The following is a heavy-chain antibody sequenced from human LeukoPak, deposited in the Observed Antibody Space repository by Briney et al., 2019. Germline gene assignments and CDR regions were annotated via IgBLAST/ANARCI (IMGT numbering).Heavy chain of an antibody. V-gene: IGHV1-2*06. D-gene: IGHD5-18*01. J-gene: IGHJ4*02. CDR1: GYSFTGYY. CDR2: INPNSGGI. CDR3: ARENLRGYTSFDY. Sequence: ASVKVSCKASGYSFTGYYMHWVRQAPGQGLEWMGRINPNSGGIDSAQKFQGRVTMTRDTSFSTAYMELSRLRSDDTAIYYCARENLRGYTSFDYWGQGALVTVST.